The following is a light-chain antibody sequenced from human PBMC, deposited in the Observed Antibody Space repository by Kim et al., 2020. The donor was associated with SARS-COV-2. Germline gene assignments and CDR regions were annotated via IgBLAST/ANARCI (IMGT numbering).Light chain of an antibody. J-gene: IGLJ2*01. CDR1: SSNIGGDT. Sequence: QSVLIQPPSASGTPGQKVSITCSGSSSNIGGDTVTWYQQVPGTAPKLLIYIDNQRPSGVPDRFSGSKSGSSATLAISGLQSEDEADYYCAAWDDNVKGPVFGGGTQLTVL. CDR2: IDN. CDR3: AAWDDNVKGPV. V-gene: IGLV1-44*01.